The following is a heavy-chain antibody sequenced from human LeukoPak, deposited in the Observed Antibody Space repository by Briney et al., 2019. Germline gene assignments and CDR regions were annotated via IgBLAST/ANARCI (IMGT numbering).Heavy chain of an antibody. V-gene: IGHV3-21*01. CDR2: ISSTSSYI. Sequence: GGSLRLSCAASGFTFSNYNMNWVRQAPGKGLEWVSSISSTSSYIYYADSVKGRFTISRDNAKNSLYLQMNSLRAEDTAAYYCASITSSGWPRGFGYWGQGTLVTVSS. D-gene: IGHD6-19*01. CDR3: ASITSSGWPRGFGY. J-gene: IGHJ4*02. CDR1: GFTFSNYN.